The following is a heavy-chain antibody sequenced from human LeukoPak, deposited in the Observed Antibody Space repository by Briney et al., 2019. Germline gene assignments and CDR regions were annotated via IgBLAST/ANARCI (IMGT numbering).Heavy chain of an antibody. J-gene: IGHJ6*02. CDR1: ALTVSGYR. Sequence: GASLRPSFAAAALTVSGYRMRWVRHATGRRVGWVSRLHSDASITNYADSVRGRFTIPSHNPNNTLYLQINSLTAEPPSLIYCARVPGYSGYFYGMDVGGQGPTVTVSS. V-gene: IGHV3-74*01. CDR2: LHSDASIT. D-gene: IGHD5-12*01. CDR3: ARVPGYSGYFYGMDV.